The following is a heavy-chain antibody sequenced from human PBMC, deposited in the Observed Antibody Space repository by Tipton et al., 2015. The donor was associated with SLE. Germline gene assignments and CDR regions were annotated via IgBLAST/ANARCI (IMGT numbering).Heavy chain of an antibody. J-gene: IGHJ6*02. CDR2: IYSGGST. CDR3: ARGGGTTYHYYGMDV. D-gene: IGHD2/OR15-2a*01. V-gene: IGHV3-53*04. CDR1: GFTVSSNY. Sequence: SPRLSCAASGFTVSSNYMSWVRQAPGKGLEWVSVIYSGGSTNYADSVKGRFTISRNNSKNTLYLQMNSLRAEDTAVYYCARGGGTTYHYYGMDVWGQGTTVTVSS.